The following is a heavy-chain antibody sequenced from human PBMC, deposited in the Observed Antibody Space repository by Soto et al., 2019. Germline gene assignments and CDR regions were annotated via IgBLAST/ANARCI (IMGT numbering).Heavy chain of an antibody. Sequence: EVQLVESGGGLVQPGGSLRLSCAASGFTFSSYWMSWVRQAPGKGLEWVANIKQDGSEKYYVDSVKGRFTISRDNAKNSLYLQMNSLRAADTAVYYCARDPPYCSGGSCYDGYVGWFDPWGQGTLVTVSS. J-gene: IGHJ5*02. V-gene: IGHV3-7*01. CDR1: GFTFSSYW. D-gene: IGHD2-15*01. CDR3: ARDPPYCSGGSCYDGYVGWFDP. CDR2: IKQDGSEK.